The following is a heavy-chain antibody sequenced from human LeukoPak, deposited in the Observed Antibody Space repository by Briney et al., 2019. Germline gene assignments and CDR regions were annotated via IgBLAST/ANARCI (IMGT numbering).Heavy chain of an antibody. Sequence: SETLSLTCTVSGGSISSGDYYWSWIRQPPGKGLEWIGYIYYSGSTYYNPSLKSRVTISVDTSKNQFSLKLGSVTAADTAVYYCGRDSSGYDAFDIWGQGTMVTVSS. CDR1: GGSISSGDYY. V-gene: IGHV4-30-4*01. CDR3: GRDSSGYDAFDI. CDR2: IYYSGST. J-gene: IGHJ3*02. D-gene: IGHD3-22*01.